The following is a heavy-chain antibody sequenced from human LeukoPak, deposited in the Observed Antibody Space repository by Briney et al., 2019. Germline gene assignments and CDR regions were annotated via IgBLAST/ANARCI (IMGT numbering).Heavy chain of an antibody. Sequence: GGSLRLSCAASGLIFTNTWMNWVRQAPGKGLEWVGRIKSKAAGETTDYAPPVKGGFTISRDDSKSTVYLQMNSLQSEDAAVYYCTPNGDPYAMDVWGQGTTVTVSS. CDR1: GLIFTNTW. CDR3: TPNGDPYAMDV. J-gene: IGHJ6*02. D-gene: IGHD4-17*01. V-gene: IGHV3-15*07. CDR2: IKSKAAGETT.